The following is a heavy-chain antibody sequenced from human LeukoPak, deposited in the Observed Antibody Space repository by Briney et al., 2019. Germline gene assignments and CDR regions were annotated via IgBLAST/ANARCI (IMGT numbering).Heavy chain of an antibody. CDR1: GFTFSSYA. CDR3: AKASPDQLIYLLVDN. CDR2: ISGSGGST. Sequence: PGGSLRLSCAASGFTFSSYAMSWVRQAPGKGLEWVSGISGSGGSTYYADSVKGRFTISRDNSKNTLYLQMNSLRPEDTAVYYCAKASPDQLIYLLVDNWGQETLVTVSS. D-gene: IGHD2-2*02. J-gene: IGHJ4*02. V-gene: IGHV3-23*01.